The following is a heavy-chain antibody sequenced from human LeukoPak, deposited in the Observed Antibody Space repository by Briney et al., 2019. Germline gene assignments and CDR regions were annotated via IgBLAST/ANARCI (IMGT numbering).Heavy chain of an antibody. V-gene: IGHV1-8*03. J-gene: IGHJ5*02. CDR1: GYTFTSYD. CDR2: MNPNSGNT. CDR3: ALRDYYDSSGRSFDP. Sequence: ASVKVSCKASGYTFTSYDINWVQQATGQGLEWMGWMNPNSGNTGYAQKFQGRVTITRNTSISTAYMELSSLRSEDTAVYYCALRDYYDSSGRSFDPWGQGTLVTVSS. D-gene: IGHD3-22*01.